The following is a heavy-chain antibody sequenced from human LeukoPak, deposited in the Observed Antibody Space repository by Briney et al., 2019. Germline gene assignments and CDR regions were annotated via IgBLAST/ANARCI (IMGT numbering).Heavy chain of an antibody. CDR2: ISYDGSNN. Sequence: GRSLRLSCAASGFTFSSYAMHWVRHAPGKGLEWVAIISYDGSNNYYADSVKGRFTISRDNSKNTLYLQMNSLRVEDTAVYYCARTGGWAYFDYWGQGTLVTVSS. D-gene: IGHD6-19*01. V-gene: IGHV3-30-3*01. J-gene: IGHJ4*02. CDR3: ARTGGWAYFDY. CDR1: GFTFSSYA.